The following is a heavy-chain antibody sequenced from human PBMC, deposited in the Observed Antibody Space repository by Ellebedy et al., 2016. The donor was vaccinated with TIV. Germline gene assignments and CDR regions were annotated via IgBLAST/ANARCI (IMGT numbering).Heavy chain of an antibody. CDR2: ISGSGYTT. J-gene: IGHJ3*02. Sequence: GGSLRLSXAASGFTFSSYAMSWVRQAPGEGLEWVSAISGSGYTTYYADSVKGRFTISRDNAKNSLYLQMNSLRDEDTAVYYCARGRRRVGGNAFDIWGQGTMVTVSS. CDR1: GFTFSSYA. D-gene: IGHD1-26*01. CDR3: ARGRRRVGGNAFDI. V-gene: IGHV3-23*01.